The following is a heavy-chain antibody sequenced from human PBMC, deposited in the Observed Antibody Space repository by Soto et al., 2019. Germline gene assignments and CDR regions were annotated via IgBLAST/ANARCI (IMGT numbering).Heavy chain of an antibody. CDR1: GYTFTSYG. CDR2: ISAYNGNT. J-gene: IGHJ6*02. CDR3: ARDWQLERQQLVDYYYYYGMDV. V-gene: IGHV1-18*01. D-gene: IGHD6-13*01. Sequence: ASVKVSCKASGYTFTSYGISWVRQAPGQGLEWMGWISAYNGNTNYAQKLQGRVTMTTDTSTSTAYMELRSLRSDDTAVYYCARDWQLERQQLVDYYYYYGMDVWGQGTTVTVSS.